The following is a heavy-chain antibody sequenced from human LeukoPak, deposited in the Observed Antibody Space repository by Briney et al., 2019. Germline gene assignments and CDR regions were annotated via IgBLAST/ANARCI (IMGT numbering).Heavy chain of an antibody. CDR2: INPNSGGT. CDR1: GYTFTGYY. Sequence: ASVKVSCKASGYTFTGYYMHWVRQAPGQGLEWMGWINPNSGGTNYAQKFQGRVTMTRDTSISTAYMELSRLRSDDTAVYYCARQRDCSGDSCYLRSLPDDAFDIWGQGTMVTVSS. V-gene: IGHV1-2*02. D-gene: IGHD2-15*01. J-gene: IGHJ3*02. CDR3: ARQRDCSGDSCYLRSLPDDAFDI.